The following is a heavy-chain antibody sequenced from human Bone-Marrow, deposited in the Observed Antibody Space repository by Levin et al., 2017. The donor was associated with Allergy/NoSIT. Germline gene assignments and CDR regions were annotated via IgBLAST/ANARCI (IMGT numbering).Heavy chain of an antibody. CDR1: GGSISSSTW. J-gene: IGHJ4*02. D-gene: IGHD4-17*01. Sequence: SQTLSLTCTVSGGSISSSTWWSWVRQSPGKGLEWIGEIYHGGRTNYNPSLKSRVSMSVDKSKSQFSLKLSSVTAADSAVYYCARDPLDYGTNSGNYWGQGTLVTVSS. CDR2: IYHGGRT. CDR3: ARDPLDYGTNSGNY. V-gene: IGHV4-4*02.